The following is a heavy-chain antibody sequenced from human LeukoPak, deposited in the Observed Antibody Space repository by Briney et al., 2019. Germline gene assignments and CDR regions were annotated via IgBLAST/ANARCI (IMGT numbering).Heavy chain of an antibody. V-gene: IGHV3-23*01. J-gene: IGHJ5*02. D-gene: IGHD3-10*01. Sequence: GGSLRLSCAASGFTFSSYAMSWVRQAPGKGLEWVSGISCSDGRTYYADSVKGRFTIYRDNSKITLYLQMGNLRAEDTAIYYCAKDIRIWFGELSSWGQGTLVTVSS. CDR2: ISCSDGRT. CDR3: AKDIRIWFGELSS. CDR1: GFTFSSYA.